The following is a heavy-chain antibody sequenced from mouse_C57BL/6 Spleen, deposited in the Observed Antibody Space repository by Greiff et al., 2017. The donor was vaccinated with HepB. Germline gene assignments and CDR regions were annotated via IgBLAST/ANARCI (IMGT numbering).Heavy chain of an antibody. J-gene: IGHJ4*01. CDR1: GFNIKDDY. V-gene: IGHV14-4*01. CDR2: IDPENGDT. CDR3: YYYGSSHYYAMDY. D-gene: IGHD1-1*01. Sequence: VQLQQSGAELVRPGASVKLSCTASGFNIKDDYMHWVKQRPEQGLEWIGWIDPENGDTEYASKFQGKATITADTSSNTAYLQLSSLTSEDTAVYYCYYYGSSHYYAMDYWGQGTSVTVSS.